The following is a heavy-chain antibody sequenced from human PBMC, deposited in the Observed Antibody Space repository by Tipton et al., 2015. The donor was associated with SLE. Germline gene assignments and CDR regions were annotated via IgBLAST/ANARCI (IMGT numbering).Heavy chain of an antibody. CDR3: AGVISSSRWFDP. D-gene: IGHD6-6*01. J-gene: IGHJ5*02. Sequence: TLSLTCTVSGGSISSSSYYWGWIRQPPGKGLEWIGYIYTSGSTNYNPSLKSRVTISVDTSKNQFSLKLSSVTAADTAVYYCAGVISSSRWFDPWGQGTLVTVSS. V-gene: IGHV4-61*05. CDR1: GGSISSSSYY. CDR2: IYTSGST.